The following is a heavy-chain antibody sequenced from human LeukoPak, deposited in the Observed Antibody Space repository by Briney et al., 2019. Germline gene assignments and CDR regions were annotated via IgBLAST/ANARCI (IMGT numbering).Heavy chain of an antibody. V-gene: IGHV3-30-3*01. CDR2: ISYDGSNK. Sequence: GGSLRLSCAASGFTFSSYAMHWVRQAPGKGLEWVAVISYDGSNKYYADSVKGRFTISRDNSMDTLYLQMSSLRAEDTAVYYCAKDRGRYYDSSGYYWGYYFDSWGQGILATVST. D-gene: IGHD3-22*01. CDR1: GFTFSSYA. CDR3: AKDRGRYYDSSGYYWGYYFDS. J-gene: IGHJ4*02.